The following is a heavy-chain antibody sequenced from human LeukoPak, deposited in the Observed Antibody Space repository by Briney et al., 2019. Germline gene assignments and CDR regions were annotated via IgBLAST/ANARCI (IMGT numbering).Heavy chain of an antibody. V-gene: IGHV3-53*01. CDR2: IYSGGST. CDR1: GFTVSSNY. D-gene: IGHD6-13*01. Sequence: GGSLRLSCAASGFTVSSNYMSWVRQAPGKGLEWVSVIYSGGSTYYADSVKGRFTISRDNSKNTLYLQMNSLRAEDTAVYYCARGPPYSGNWYTTVDYWGQGTLVTVSS. J-gene: IGHJ4*02. CDR3: ARGPPYSGNWYTTVDY.